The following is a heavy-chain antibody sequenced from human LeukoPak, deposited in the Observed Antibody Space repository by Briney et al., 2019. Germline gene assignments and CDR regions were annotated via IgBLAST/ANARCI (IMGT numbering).Heavy chain of an antibody. CDR2: ISSRGTTI. CDR3: ARVRSGLHMDV. J-gene: IGHJ6*02. V-gene: IGHV3-48*03. CDR1: GSTFSSYE. D-gene: IGHD2-15*01. Sequence: GGSLRLSCAVSGSTFSSYEMNWVRQAPGQGLEWVSYISSRGTTIYYVDSVKGRFTISRDNAKNSPYLQMNSLRAEDTALYYCARVRSGLHMDVWGQGTTVTVSS.